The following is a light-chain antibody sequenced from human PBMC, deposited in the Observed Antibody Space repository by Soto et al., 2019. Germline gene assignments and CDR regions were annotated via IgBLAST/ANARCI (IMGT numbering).Light chain of an antibody. CDR3: QQYNNWPPLT. Sequence: EIVMTQSPATLSVSPGERATLSCRASQSVSSNLAWYQQKPGQAPRLLIYGASTRATGIPARLSGSGSGTEFTLTISSLQSEDVAVYYCQQYNNWPPLTFGGGTKVEIK. J-gene: IGKJ4*01. CDR1: QSVSSN. V-gene: IGKV3-15*01. CDR2: GAS.